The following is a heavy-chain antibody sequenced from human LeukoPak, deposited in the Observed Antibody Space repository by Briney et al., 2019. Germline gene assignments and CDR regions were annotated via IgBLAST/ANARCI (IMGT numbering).Heavy chain of an antibody. CDR3: ARDAGYSSGDDAFDI. CDR2: ISSTSSTI. V-gene: IGHV3-48*01. D-gene: IGHD6-19*01. J-gene: IGHJ3*02. Sequence: PGGSLRLSCAASGFTFSSFSMNWVRQAPGKGLEWVSYISSTSSTIYYADSVKGRFTISRDNAKNSLYLQMNSLRAEDTAVYYCARDAGYSSGDDAFDIWGQGTMVTVSS. CDR1: GFTFSSFS.